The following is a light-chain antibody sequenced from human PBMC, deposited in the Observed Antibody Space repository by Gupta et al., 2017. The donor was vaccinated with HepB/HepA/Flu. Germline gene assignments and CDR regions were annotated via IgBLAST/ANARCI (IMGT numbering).Light chain of an antibody. Sequence: QSVLTHPPSMSAAPGQTVTISCSGSSSNMRNNHVSWYQQPPGTAPKLLIFQNNTRHSETPERFSASKSGTSATLGTTGLQTGEEADYYCAAWDSSQNVWVFGGGTKLTVL. V-gene: IGLV1-51*02. CDR1: SSNMRNNH. CDR2: QNN. J-gene: IGLJ3*02. CDR3: AAWDSSQNVWV.